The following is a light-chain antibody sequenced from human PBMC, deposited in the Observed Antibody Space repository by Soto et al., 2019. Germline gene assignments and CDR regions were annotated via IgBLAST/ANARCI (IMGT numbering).Light chain of an antibody. CDR1: QSVRSNS. J-gene: IGKJ5*01. V-gene: IGKV3-20*01. CDR3: QQYNSWPPIT. CDR2: GAS. Sequence: EIVWTQSPGTLSLSPGEGATLSCRASQSVRSNSLAWYQQKPGQAPRLLISGASSRAAGIPDRFSGSGSGTEFTLSISSLQSEDFAVYYCQQYNSWPPITFGQGTRLEIK.